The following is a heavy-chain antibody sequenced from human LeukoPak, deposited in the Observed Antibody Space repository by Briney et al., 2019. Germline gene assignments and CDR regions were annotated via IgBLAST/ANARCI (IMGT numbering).Heavy chain of an antibody. D-gene: IGHD2/OR15-2a*01. CDR1: GGSISTYY. J-gene: IGHJ3*02. Sequence: SETLSLTCTVSGGSISTYYWTWIRQPPGKGVEYIGYIDYSGSTNYNPSLKSRVTISVDTSKNQFSLKLSSVTAADTAVYYCARLSSDSFDIWGQGIMVTVSS. CDR3: ARLSSDSFDI. V-gene: IGHV4-59*08. CDR2: IDYSGST.